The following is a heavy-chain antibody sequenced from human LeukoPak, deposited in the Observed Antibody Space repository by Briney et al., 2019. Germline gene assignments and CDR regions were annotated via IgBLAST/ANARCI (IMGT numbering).Heavy chain of an antibody. V-gene: IGHV3-74*01. CDR2: INEDGRVT. CDR1: GFTFSRFW. J-gene: IGHJ4*02. D-gene: IGHD4-23*01. Sequence: GGSLRLSCAASGFTFSRFWMHWVRQAPGKGLAWVSRINEDGRVTSYAGSVRGRFTIFRDSVENTLHLQMNSLRAEDTAVYYCVKDFGGNSDSWGQGTLVTVSS. CDR3: VKDFGGNSDS.